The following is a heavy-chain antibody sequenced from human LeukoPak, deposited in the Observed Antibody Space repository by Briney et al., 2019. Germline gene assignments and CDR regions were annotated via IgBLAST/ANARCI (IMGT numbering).Heavy chain of an antibody. CDR1: GGTFSSYA. CDR3: ASTHRAYYGSGSSSY. D-gene: IGHD3-10*01. Sequence: SVKISCKASGGTFSSYAISWVRQAPGQGLEWMGGIIPIFGTANYAQKFQGRVTITADESTSTAYMELSSLRSEDTAVYYCASTHRAYYGSGSSSYWGQGTLVTVSS. CDR2: IIPIFGTA. J-gene: IGHJ4*02. V-gene: IGHV1-69*01.